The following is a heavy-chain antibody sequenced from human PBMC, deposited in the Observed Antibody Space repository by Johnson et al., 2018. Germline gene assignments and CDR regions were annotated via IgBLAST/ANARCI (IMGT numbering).Heavy chain of an antibody. Sequence: VQLVQSGGGLVQPGGSLRLSCAASGFTFSSYWMSWVRQAPGKGLGWVANIKQDGSEKYYVDSVKGRFTISRDNAKNSLYLQMKSRRDEDTAVYYGARDFRSSSYDYYMDVWGKGTTVTVSS. CDR1: GFTFSSYW. V-gene: IGHV3-7*01. J-gene: IGHJ6*03. CDR2: IKQDGSEK. D-gene: IGHD6-13*01. CDR3: ARDFRSSSYDYYMDV.